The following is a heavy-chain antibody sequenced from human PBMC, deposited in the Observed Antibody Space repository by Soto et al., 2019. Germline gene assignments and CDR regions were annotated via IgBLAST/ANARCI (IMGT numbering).Heavy chain of an antibody. J-gene: IGHJ6*02. CDR1: GFTFSSYG. CDR3: ARSYGDYVRDYYYGIDV. D-gene: IGHD4-17*01. Sequence: GGSLRLSCAASGFTFSSYGMHWVRQAPGKGLEWVAVIWYDGSNKYYADSVKGRFTISRDNSKNTLYLQMNSLRAEGTAVYYCARSYGDYVRDYYYGIDVWGQGTTVTVSS. V-gene: IGHV3-33*01. CDR2: IWYDGSNK.